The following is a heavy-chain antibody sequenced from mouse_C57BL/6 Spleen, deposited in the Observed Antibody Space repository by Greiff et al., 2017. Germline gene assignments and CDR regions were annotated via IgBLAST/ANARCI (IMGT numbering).Heavy chain of an antibody. J-gene: IGHJ4*01. CDR1: GYSITSGYY. Sequence: ESGPGLVKPSQSLSLTCSVTGYSITSGYYWNWIRQFPGNKLEWMGYISYDGSNNYNPSLKNRISITRDTSKNQFFLKLNSVTTEDTATYYCARGRLYGSSPYYAMDYWGQGTSVTVSS. D-gene: IGHD1-1*01. CDR2: ISYDGSN. V-gene: IGHV3-6*01. CDR3: ARGRLYGSSPYYAMDY.